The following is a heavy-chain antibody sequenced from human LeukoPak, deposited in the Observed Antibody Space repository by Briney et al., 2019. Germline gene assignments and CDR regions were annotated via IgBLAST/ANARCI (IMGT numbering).Heavy chain of an antibody. CDR3: ARGKGGYRANWFDP. CDR2: IYYSGST. J-gene: IGHJ5*02. D-gene: IGHD5-12*01. V-gene: IGHV4-59*12. CDR1: GGSISSYY. Sequence: SETLSLTCTVSGGSISSYYWSWIRQPPGKGLEWIGYIYYSGSTNYNPSLKSRVTISVDTSKNQFSLKLSSVTAADTAVYYCARGKGGYRANWFDPWGQGTLVTVSS.